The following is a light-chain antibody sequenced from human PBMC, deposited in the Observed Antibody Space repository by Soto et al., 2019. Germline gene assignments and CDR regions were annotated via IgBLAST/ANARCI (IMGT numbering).Light chain of an antibody. CDR2: VSS. V-gene: IGKV1-13*02. CDR1: QGFSSA. Sequence: AIQLTQSPSSLSASVGDRVTITCRASQGFSSALAWYQQKPGKAPKLLIYVSSILESGFPSSFSGSGSGTDFIFTFSSLQPEDFATYYCQQFNSYPLTFGGGTKWKS. J-gene: IGKJ4*01. CDR3: QQFNSYPLT.